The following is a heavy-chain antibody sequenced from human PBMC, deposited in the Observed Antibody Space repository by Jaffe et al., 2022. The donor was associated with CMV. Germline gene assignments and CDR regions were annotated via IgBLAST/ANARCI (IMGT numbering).Heavy chain of an antibody. D-gene: IGHD2-21*02. CDR3: ARHLKFPYCGGDCYPYYFDY. J-gene: IGHJ4*02. Sequence: QLQLQESGPGLVKPSETLSLTCTVSGGSISSSSYYWGWIRQPPGKGLEWIGSIYYSGSTYYNPSLKSRVTISVDTSKNQFSLKLSSVTAADTAVYYCARHLKFPYCGGDCYPYYFDYWGQGTLVTVSS. V-gene: IGHV4-39*01. CDR1: GGSISSSSYY. CDR2: IYYSGST.